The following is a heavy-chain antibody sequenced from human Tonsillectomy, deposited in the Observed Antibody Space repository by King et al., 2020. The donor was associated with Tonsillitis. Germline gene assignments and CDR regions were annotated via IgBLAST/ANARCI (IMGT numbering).Heavy chain of an antibody. CDR2: IIPILDIA. Sequence: QLQLVQSGAEVKKPGSSVKVSCKASGGPFSTYGISWVRQAPGQGLEWMGRIIPILDIANYAQKFQGRVTITADKSTTTAYMELSSLRSEDTAVYYCARDKRYSSGWYSNSWGQGTLVTVSS. CDR1: GGPFSTYG. J-gene: IGHJ4*02. V-gene: IGHV1-69*09. CDR3: ARDKRYSSGWYSNS. D-gene: IGHD6-19*01.